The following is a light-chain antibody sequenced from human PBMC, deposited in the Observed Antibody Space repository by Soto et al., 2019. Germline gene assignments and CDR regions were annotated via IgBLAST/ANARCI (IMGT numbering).Light chain of an antibody. CDR3: SSYTSTSYVV. V-gene: IGLV2-14*01. CDR2: DVS. Sequence: QSALTQPASVSGSPGQSITISCTGTSSDVGGYNYVSWYQQHPGTAPKLMIFDVSNRPSGVSNRFSGSKSGNTASLTISGLQAEDEADYFCSSYTSTSYVVFGGGTKLTVL. CDR1: SSDVGGYNY. J-gene: IGLJ2*01.